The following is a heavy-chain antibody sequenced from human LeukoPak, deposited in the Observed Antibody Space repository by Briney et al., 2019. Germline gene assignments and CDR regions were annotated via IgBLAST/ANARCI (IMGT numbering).Heavy chain of an antibody. J-gene: IGHJ4*02. CDR3: AKGPSYSGYDPGSPELDY. Sequence: GGSLRLSCAASGFTFSSYAMSWVRQAPGKGLEWVSAISGSGGSTYYADSVKGRFTISRDNSKNTLYLQMNSLRAEDTAVYYCAKGPSYSGYDPGSPELDYWGQGTLVTVSS. CDR2: ISGSGGST. CDR1: GFTFSSYA. V-gene: IGHV3-23*01. D-gene: IGHD5-12*01.